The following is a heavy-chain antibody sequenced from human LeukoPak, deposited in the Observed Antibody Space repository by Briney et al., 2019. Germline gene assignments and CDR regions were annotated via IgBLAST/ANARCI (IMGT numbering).Heavy chain of an antibody. CDR2: MNPKSGDT. CDR1: GYIFIDYE. J-gene: IGHJ6*03. CDR3: ARGRYMDV. V-gene: IGHV1-8*02. Sequence: ASVTVSCKTSGYIFIDYEISWVRQAPGQGLEWMGWMNPKSGDTGYEQKFQGRITITRDSSISTVYMELRSVRSEDTALYYCARGRYMDVWGKGTTVAVSS.